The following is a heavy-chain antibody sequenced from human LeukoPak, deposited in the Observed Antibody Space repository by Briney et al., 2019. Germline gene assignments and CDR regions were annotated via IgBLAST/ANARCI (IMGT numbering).Heavy chain of an antibody. CDR3: AREADLGYCSSTVYMGDSSSCGMDV. CDR1: GFTFSSYA. CDR2: ISYDGSNK. V-gene: IGHV3-30-3*01. Sequence: GGSLRLSCAASGFTFSSYAMHWVCQAPGKGLEWVAVISYDGSNKYYADSVKGRFTISRDNSKNTLYLQMNSLRAEDTAVYYCAREADLGYCSSTVYMGDSSSCGMDVWGQGTTVTVSS. J-gene: IGHJ6*02. D-gene: IGHD2-2*01.